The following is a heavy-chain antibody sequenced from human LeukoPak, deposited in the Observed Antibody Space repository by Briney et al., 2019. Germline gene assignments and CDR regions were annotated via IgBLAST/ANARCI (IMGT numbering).Heavy chain of an antibody. D-gene: IGHD3-10*01. CDR2: IIPIFGTA. Sequence: GASVKVSCKASGGTFSSYAISWVRQAPGQGLEWMGGIIPIFGTANYAQKFQGRVTITADESTSTAYMELSSLRSEDTAVYYCASLYGSGSYFTLGYWGQGTLVTVSS. CDR1: GGTFSSYA. CDR3: ASLYGSGSYFTLGY. V-gene: IGHV1-69*01. J-gene: IGHJ4*02.